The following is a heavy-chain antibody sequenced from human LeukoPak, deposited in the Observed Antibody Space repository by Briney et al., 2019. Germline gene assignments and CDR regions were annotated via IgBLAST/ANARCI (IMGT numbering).Heavy chain of an antibody. CDR1: GFTFSTYG. CDR3: AKDLLGYCSSTSCLNWFDP. V-gene: IGHV3-30*02. D-gene: IGHD2-2*01. J-gene: IGHJ5*02. CDR2: IRYDGSNK. Sequence: GGSLGLSCAASGFTFSTYGMHWVRQAPGKGLEWVAFIRYDGSNKYYADSVKGRFTISRDNSKNTLYLQMNSLRAEDTAVYYCAKDLLGYCSSTSCLNWFDPWGQGTLVTVSS.